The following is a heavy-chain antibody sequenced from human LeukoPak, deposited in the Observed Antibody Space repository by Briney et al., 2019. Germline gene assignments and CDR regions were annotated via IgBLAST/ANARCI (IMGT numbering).Heavy chain of an antibody. CDR2: SGGDGGST. CDR3: GKALNYWYFDL. CDR1: GFTFSSYD. Sequence: PGGSLRLSCAASGFTFSSYDMSWVRQAPGKGLEWVSASGGDGGSTYADSVKGRFTISRDNSKNTLYLQMNSLRAEDTATYYCGKALNYWYFDLWGRGNLVTVSS. J-gene: IGHJ2*01. V-gene: IGHV3-23*01.